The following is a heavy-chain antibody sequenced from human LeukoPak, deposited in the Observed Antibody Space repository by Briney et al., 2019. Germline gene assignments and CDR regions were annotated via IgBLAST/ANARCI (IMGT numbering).Heavy chain of an antibody. V-gene: IGHV4-59*01. D-gene: IGHD6-19*01. CDR1: GGSISSYY. Sequence: SETLSLTCTVSGGSISSYYWRWIRQPPGKGLEWIGYIYYSGSTNYNPSLKSRVTISVDTSKNQFSLKLSSVTAADTAVYYCARGIAVRASYYFDYWGQGTLVTVSS. J-gene: IGHJ4*02. CDR3: ARGIAVRASYYFDY. CDR2: IYYSGST.